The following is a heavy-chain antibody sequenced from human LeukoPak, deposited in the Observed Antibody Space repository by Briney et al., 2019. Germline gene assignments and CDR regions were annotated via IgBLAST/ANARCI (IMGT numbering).Heavy chain of an antibody. J-gene: IGHJ3*02. D-gene: IGHD5-24*01. V-gene: IGHV1-18*01. CDR2: ISAYNGNT. CDR1: GYTFASYG. CDR3: ARPLGGMATNDAFDI. Sequence: GASVKVSCKASGYTFASYGISWVRQAPGQGLEWMGWISAYNGNTNYAQKLQGRVTMTTDTSTSTAYMELRSLRSDDTAVYYCARPLGGMATNDAFDIWGQGTMVTVSS.